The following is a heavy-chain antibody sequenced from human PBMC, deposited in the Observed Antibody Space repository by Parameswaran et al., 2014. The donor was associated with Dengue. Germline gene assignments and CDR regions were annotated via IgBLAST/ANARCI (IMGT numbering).Heavy chain of an antibody. D-gene: IGHD2-8*02. J-gene: IGHJ5*02. CDR3: ASTDNWFDP. V-gene: IGHV7-4-1*02. CDR2: INTNTGNP. Sequence: WVRQAPGQVLEWMGWINTNTGNPTYAQGFTGRFVFSLDTSVSTAYLQISSLKAEDTAVYYCASTDNWFDPWGQGTLVTVSS.